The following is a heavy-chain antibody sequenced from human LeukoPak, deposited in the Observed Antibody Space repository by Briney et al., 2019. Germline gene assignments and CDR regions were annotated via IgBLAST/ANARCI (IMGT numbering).Heavy chain of an antibody. Sequence: GGSLRLSCVVSGLTFSNCRMTWGRQAPGRGLEWVANIKEDGTETSYVGSVKGRFTISRDNAKNSLYLQMNSLRAEDTALYYCARDEFGPLAFWGRGTLVTASS. CDR3: ARDEFGPLAF. CDR2: IKEDGTET. CDR1: GLTFSNCR. V-gene: IGHV3-7*05. D-gene: IGHD3/OR15-3a*01. J-gene: IGHJ4*02.